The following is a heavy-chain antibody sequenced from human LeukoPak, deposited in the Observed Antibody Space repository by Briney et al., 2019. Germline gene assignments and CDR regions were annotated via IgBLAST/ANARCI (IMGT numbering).Heavy chain of an antibody. CDR3: ARDRAAEYYDSTSSDY. V-gene: IGHV4-34*01. J-gene: IGHJ4*02. CDR2: INYSGIT. Sequence: SETLSLTCAVYGGSFSGYYWTWIRQPPGKGLEWIGEINYSGITNYNPSLKSRITISIDTSKNQFSLKLNSVTAADTAVYYRARDRAAEYYDSTSSDYWGQGTLVTVSS. D-gene: IGHD3-22*01. CDR1: GGSFSGYY.